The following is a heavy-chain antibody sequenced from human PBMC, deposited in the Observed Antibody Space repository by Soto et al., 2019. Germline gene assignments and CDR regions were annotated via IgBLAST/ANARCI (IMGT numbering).Heavy chain of an antibody. J-gene: IGHJ6*02. D-gene: IGHD3-10*01. CDR3: AKAPPPSMGFGELSGYYGMDV. V-gene: IGHV3-23*01. CDR2: ISGSGGST. CDR1: GFTFSSYA. Sequence: GGSLRLSCAASGFTFSSYAMSWVRQAPGKGLEWVSAISGSGGSTYYADSVKGRFTISRDNSKNTLYLQMNSLRAEDTAVYYCAKAPPPSMGFGELSGYYGMDVWGQGTTVTVSS.